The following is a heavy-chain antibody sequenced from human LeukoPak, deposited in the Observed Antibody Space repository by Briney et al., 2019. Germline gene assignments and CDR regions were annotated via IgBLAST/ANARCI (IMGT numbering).Heavy chain of an antibody. CDR3: ARGYDILTGYYVDYYYYGMDV. CDR2: TYYRSKWYN. D-gene: IGHD3-9*01. V-gene: IGHV6-1*01. CDR1: GDSVSSNSAA. J-gene: IGHJ6*04. Sequence: SQTLSLTCAISGDSVSSNSAAWNWIRQSPSRGLEWLGRTYYRSKWYNDYAVKSRITINPDTSKNQFSLQLNSVTPEDTAVYYRARGYDILTGYYVDYYYYGMDVWGKGTAVTVSS.